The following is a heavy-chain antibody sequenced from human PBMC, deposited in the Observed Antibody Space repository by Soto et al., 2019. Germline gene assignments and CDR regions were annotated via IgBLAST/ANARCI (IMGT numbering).Heavy chain of an antibody. CDR2: FDPEDGET. Sequence: ASVKVSCKVSGYTLTELSMHWVRQAPGKGLEWMGGFDPEDGETIYAQKFQGRVTMTEDTSTDTAYMELSSLRSEDTAVYYCAVMITFGGVIVTPFDYWGQGTLVTVSS. CDR1: GYTLTELS. V-gene: IGHV1-24*01. D-gene: IGHD3-16*02. CDR3: AVMITFGGVIVTPFDY. J-gene: IGHJ4*02.